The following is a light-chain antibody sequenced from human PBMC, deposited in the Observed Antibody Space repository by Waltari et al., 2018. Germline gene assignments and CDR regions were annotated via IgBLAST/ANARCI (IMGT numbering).Light chain of an antibody. J-gene: IGKJ4*01. CDR1: QGFSSW. Sequence: DIQMNQSPSSVSASVWDRVTITCRTSQGFSSWLAWYQQKPGKAPKLLIYAASTLQSGVPSRFSGSGSGTHFTLTISSLQPEDIATYYCQQSYITPPTTFGGGTKVEIK. CDR2: AAS. CDR3: QQSYITPPTT. V-gene: IGKV1-12*01.